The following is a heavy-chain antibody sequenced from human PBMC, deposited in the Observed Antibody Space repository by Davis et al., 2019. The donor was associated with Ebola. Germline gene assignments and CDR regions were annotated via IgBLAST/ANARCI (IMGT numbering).Heavy chain of an antibody. CDR2: LISNSGGT. Sequence: ASVKVSCKASGYTFTGYNMHWVRPAPGQGLEWMGRLISNSGGTNYAQKFQGRVTMTRDTSISTAYMELSRLTSDDTAVYYCARGHNYGFEYWGQGTLVTVSS. CDR3: ARGHNYGFEY. D-gene: IGHD5-18*01. CDR1: GYTFTGYN. V-gene: IGHV1-2*06. J-gene: IGHJ4*02.